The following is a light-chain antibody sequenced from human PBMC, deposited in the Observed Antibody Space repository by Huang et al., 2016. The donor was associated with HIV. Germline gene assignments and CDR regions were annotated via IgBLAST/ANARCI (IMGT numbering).Light chain of an antibody. CDR2: GAC. J-gene: IGKJ1*01. CDR3: QHYDNLRT. Sequence: DIQMTQSPSSLSASVGDRVTIPCQASQDISNYLNWYQQKPGKAPKLLIYGACNLATGVASRFSGSGAGTDFTFTISSLQPEDIATYYCQHYDNLRTFGQGTKVEIK. V-gene: IGKV1-33*01. CDR1: QDISNY.